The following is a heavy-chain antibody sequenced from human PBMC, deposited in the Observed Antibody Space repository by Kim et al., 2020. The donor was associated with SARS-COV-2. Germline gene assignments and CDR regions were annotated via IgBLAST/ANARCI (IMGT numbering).Heavy chain of an antibody. CDR3: AKQGYIFELNTYVGMDL. D-gene: IGHD5-12*01. Sequence: KGRFTVSRDYSKNTLYLQMNSLTAEDPAVYYCAKQGYIFELNTYVGMDLWGQGTTVTVSS. J-gene: IGHJ6*02. V-gene: IGHV3-30*02.